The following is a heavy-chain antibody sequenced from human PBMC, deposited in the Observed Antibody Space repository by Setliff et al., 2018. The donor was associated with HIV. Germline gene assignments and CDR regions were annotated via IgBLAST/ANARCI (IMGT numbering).Heavy chain of an antibody. J-gene: IGHJ3*01. Sequence: PSETLSLTCTVSGGSIGGYYWSWIRQPPGTGLEWLGCIYSGGSTNYNPSLESRVTISLDTSKNQFSLRLTSVTAADTAVYYCARARSYGSAYDAFDVWGPGTMVTVS. CDR1: GGSIGGYY. D-gene: IGHD3-10*01. V-gene: IGHV4-4*08. CDR3: ARARSYGSAYDAFDV. CDR2: IYSGGST.